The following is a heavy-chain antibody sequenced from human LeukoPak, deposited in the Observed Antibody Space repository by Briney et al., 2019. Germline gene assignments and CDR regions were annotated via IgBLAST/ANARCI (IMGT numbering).Heavy chain of an antibody. Sequence: SVKVSCKASGYTFTSYGISWVRQAPGQGLEWMGRIIPIFGTANYAQKSQGRVTITTDESTSTAYMELSSLRSEDTAVYYCARGSANYYDSSGYPGPWGQGTLVTVSS. CDR1: GYTFTSYG. D-gene: IGHD3-22*01. CDR2: IIPIFGTA. CDR3: ARGSANYYDSSGYPGP. V-gene: IGHV1-69*05. J-gene: IGHJ5*02.